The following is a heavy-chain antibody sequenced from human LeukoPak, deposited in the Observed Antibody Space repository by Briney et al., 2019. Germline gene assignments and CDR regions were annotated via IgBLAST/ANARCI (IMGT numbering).Heavy chain of an antibody. CDR3: ARDAGYYYDVYYFDY. CDR1: RFSFSLYN. D-gene: IGHD3-22*01. CDR2: ISSTGSRI. V-gene: IGHV3-48*02. J-gene: IGHJ4*02. Sequence: GGSLRLSCAASRFSFSLYNMNWVRQAPGKGLEWVSYISSTGSRIYYADSVKGRFTISRDNAKNLLYLQMSSLRDEDTAVYYCARDAGYYYDVYYFDYWGQGTQVTVSS.